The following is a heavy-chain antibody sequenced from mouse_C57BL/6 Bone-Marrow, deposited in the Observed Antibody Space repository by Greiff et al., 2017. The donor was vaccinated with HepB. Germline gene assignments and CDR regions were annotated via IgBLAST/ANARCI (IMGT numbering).Heavy chain of an antibody. Sequence: EVQLQQSGPGLVKPSQSLSLTCSVTGYSITSGYYWNWIRQFPGNKLEWMGYISYDGSNNYNPSLKNRISITRDTSKNQFFLKLNSVTTEDTATYYCARDDVPYYFDYWGQGTTLTVSS. V-gene: IGHV3-6*01. D-gene: IGHD2-3*01. CDR2: ISYDGSN. CDR3: ARDDVPYYFDY. CDR1: GYSITSGYY. J-gene: IGHJ2*01.